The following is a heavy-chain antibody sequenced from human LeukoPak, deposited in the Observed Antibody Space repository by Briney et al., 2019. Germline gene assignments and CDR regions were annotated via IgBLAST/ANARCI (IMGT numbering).Heavy chain of an antibody. CDR1: GGSISSSNW. CDR3: ARTAYSSSWYAEYYFDY. V-gene: IGHV4-4*02. CDR2: IYHSGST. D-gene: IGHD6-13*01. Sequence: SETLSLTCAVSGGSISSSNWWSWVRQPPGKGLEWIGEIYHSGSTNYNPSLKSRVTISVDKSKNQFSLKLSSVTAADTAVYYCARTAYSSSWYAEYYFDYWGQGTLVTVSS. J-gene: IGHJ4*02.